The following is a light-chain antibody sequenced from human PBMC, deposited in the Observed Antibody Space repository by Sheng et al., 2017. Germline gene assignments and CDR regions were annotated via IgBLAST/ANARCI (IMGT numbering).Light chain of an antibody. Sequence: DIQMTQSPSSLSASVGDRVTITCQASQDISNYLNWYQQKPGKVPKLLIYAASTLQSGVPSRFSGSGSGTDFTLTISSLQPEDVATYYCQKYNSALHTFGPGTKVDIK. J-gene: IGKJ3*01. CDR3: QKYNSALHT. CDR1: QDISNY. V-gene: IGKV1-27*01. CDR2: AAS.